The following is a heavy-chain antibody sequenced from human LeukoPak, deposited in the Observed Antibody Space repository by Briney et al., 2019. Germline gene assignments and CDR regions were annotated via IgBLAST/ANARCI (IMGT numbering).Heavy chain of an antibody. CDR2: IGSSSSTI. V-gene: IGHV3-48*01. CDR1: GFTFSSSN. CDR3: ARRAYTSGWDY. D-gene: IGHD6-19*01. J-gene: IGHJ4*02. Sequence: GGSLRLSCAASGFTFSSSNMNWVRQAPGKGLEWISYIGSSSSTIYYADSVKGRFTISRDNAKTSLYLQMNSLRVEDTAVYYCARRAYTSGWDYWGQGTLVTVSS.